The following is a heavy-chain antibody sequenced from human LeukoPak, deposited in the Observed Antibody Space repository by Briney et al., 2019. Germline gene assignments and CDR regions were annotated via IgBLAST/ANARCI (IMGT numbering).Heavy chain of an antibody. V-gene: IGHV3-30*04. Sequence: GGSLRLSCAASGFTFSSYAMHWVRQAPGKGLEWVAVISYDGSNKYYADSVKGRFTISRDNSKNTLYLQMNSLRAEDTAVYYCARVRISSWSNNYYYYYYMDVRGKGTTVTVSS. CDR1: GFTFSSYA. CDR2: ISYDGSNK. CDR3: ARVRISSWSNNYYYYYYMDV. J-gene: IGHJ6*03. D-gene: IGHD6-13*01.